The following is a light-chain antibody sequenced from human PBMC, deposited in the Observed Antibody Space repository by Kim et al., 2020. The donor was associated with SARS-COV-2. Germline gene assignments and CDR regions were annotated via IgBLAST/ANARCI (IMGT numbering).Light chain of an antibody. CDR3: SSYTTTSTYV. CDR2: DVS. V-gene: IGLV2-14*04. J-gene: IGLJ1*01. Sequence: GQSITISCTATSGDVGAHAYVSWYQQHPDKAPKLMVYDVSKRPSGISDRFSGSKSGNTASLTISGLQTEDEADYYCSSYTTTSTYVFGTGTKVTVL. CDR1: SGDVGAHAY.